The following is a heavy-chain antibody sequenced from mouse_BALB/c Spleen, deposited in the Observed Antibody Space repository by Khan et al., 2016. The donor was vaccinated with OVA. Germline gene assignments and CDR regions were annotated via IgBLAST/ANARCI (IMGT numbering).Heavy chain of an antibody. V-gene: IGHV1S81*02. CDR3: TRGGYGSPFAY. CDR2: INPSNGGT. CDR1: GYTFTSYY. Sequence: QIQLVQSGAELVKPGASVKLSCKASGYTFTSYYMYWVKQRPGQGLEWIGEINPSNGGTNVNEKFKSKATLTVDKSSSTAYMEVSSLTSEDSAVYYCTRGGYGSPFAYGGQGTLVTVSA. D-gene: IGHD1-1*01. J-gene: IGHJ3*01.